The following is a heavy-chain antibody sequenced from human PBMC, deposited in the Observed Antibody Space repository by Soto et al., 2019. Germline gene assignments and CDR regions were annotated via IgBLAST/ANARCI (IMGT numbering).Heavy chain of an antibody. V-gene: IGHV1-2*02. CDR2: INPNSGGT. J-gene: IGHJ2*01. D-gene: IGHD1-26*01. CDR1: GYTFTGDY. Sequence: ASVKVSCKASGYTFTGDYMHWVRQAPGQGLEWMGCINPNSGGTNYAQKFQGRVTMTRDTSISTAYMALSRLISDDTDVYSCARPHRYHSRAWYFDLWGRGTLVTVSS. CDR3: ARPHRYHSRAWYFDL.